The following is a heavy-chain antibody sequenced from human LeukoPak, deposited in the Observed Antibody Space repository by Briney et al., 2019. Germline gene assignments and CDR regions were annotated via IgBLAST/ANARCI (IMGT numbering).Heavy chain of an antibody. V-gene: IGHV3-74*01. J-gene: IGHJ4*02. CDR3: ARDLDYGGYSNFEY. CDR2: IKSDGSST. Sequence: GGSLRLSCAASGSTFSSFWMHWVRQAPGKGLVWVSRIKSDGSSTSYADSVKGRFTISRDNAKNTLYLQMNSLRAEDTAVYYCARDLDYGGYSNFEYWGQGTLVTVSS. CDR1: GSTFSSFW. D-gene: IGHD4-23*01.